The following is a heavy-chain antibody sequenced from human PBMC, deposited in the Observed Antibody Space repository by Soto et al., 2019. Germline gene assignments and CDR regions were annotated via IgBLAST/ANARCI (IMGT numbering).Heavy chain of an antibody. V-gene: IGHV4-34*01. CDR3: ARGRGTSIVVVVAATTFDY. CDR1: GGSFSGYY. CDR2: INHSGST. D-gene: IGHD2-15*01. Sequence: QVQLQQWGAGLLKPSETLSLTCAVYGGSFSGYYWSWIRQPPGKGLEWIGEINHSGSTNYKPSLKSRVTISVDTSKNQFSLKLSSVTAADTAVYYCARGRGTSIVVVVAATTFDYWGQGTLVTVSS. J-gene: IGHJ4*02.